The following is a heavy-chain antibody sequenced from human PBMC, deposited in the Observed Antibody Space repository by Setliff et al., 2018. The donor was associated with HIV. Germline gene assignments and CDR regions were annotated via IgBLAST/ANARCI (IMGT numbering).Heavy chain of an antibody. Sequence: SETLSLTCTVSGGSISSSRYYWGWIRQPPGKGLEWIASIYFSGNTRYNPSLKSRVTISVDTSKNQFSLKLRSVTASDTAVFYCARLGGILTGTPVIDYWGQGTLVTVSS. CDR2: IYFSGNT. D-gene: IGHD3-9*01. CDR3: ARLGGILTGTPVIDY. J-gene: IGHJ4*02. V-gene: IGHV4-39*01. CDR1: GGSISSSRYY.